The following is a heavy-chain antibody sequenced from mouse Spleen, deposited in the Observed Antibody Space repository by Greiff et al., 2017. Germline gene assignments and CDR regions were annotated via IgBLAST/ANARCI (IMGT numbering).Heavy chain of an antibody. J-gene: IGHJ1*03. V-gene: IGHV5-4*01. D-gene: IGHD4-1*02. CDR3: ARDRLNWDWYFDV. CDR2: ISDGGSYT. CDR1: GFTFSSYA. Sequence: EVKLEESGGGLVKPGGSLKLSCAASGFTFSSYAMSWVRQTPEKRLEWVATISDGGSYTYYPDNVKGRFTISRDNAKNNLYLQMSHLKSEDTAMYYCARDRLNWDWYFDVWGTGTTVTVSS.